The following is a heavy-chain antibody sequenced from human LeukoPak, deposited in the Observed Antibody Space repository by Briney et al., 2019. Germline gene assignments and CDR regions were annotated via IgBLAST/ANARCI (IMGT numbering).Heavy chain of an antibody. CDR3: ARVAGHCSSTSCSTGFDP. D-gene: IGHD2-2*01. CDR2: IYYSGST. J-gene: IGHJ5*02. V-gene: IGHV4-59*01. CDR1: GGSISSYY. Sequence: SETLSLTCTVSGGSISSYYWSWIRQPPGKGLEWIGYIYYSGSTNYNPSLKSRVTISVDTSKNQFSLKLSSVTAADTAVYHCARVAGHCSSTSCSTGFDPWGQGTLVTVSS.